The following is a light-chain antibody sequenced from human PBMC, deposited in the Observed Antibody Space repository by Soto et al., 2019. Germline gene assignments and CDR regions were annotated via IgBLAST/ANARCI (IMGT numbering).Light chain of an antibody. Sequence: DIVMTQSPVTLSVSPGEGVTLFCRASQSVRNNLAWYQQKPGLAPRLLIYAVSTRASGVPARFSGSGSGKEFTLTINSLQSEDVAVYYCQQYNNWWTFGQGTKVDI. CDR2: AVS. CDR1: QSVRNN. V-gene: IGKV3-15*01. CDR3: QQYNNWWT. J-gene: IGKJ1*01.